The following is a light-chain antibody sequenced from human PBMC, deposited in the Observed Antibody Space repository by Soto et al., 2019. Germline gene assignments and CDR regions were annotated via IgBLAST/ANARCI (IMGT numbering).Light chain of an antibody. CDR2: GAS. V-gene: IGKV3-20*01. CDR1: QSFSSSY. J-gene: IGKJ3*01. CDR3: QLSGSALFT. Sequence: EIVLTQSPGTLSLSPGERATLSCRASQSFSSSYLAWYQQKPGQALRLLIYGASSRATGIPDRFSGSGSGTDFTLTISSLEPEDFAVYYCQLSGSALFTFGPGTKVDVK.